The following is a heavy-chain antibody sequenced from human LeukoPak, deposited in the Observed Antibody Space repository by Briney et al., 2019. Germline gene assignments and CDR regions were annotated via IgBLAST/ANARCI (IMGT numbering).Heavy chain of an antibody. CDR1: GGSISSYY. CDR3: ARALDRISWFAP. CDR2: IYYSGST. J-gene: IGHJ5*02. V-gene: IGHV4-59*01. Sequence: SETLSLTCTVSGGSISSYYWSWIRQPPGKGLEWIGYIYYSGSTNYNPSLKSRVTISVDTSKNQFSLKLSSVTAADTAVYYCARALDRISWFAPWGQGTLVTVSS.